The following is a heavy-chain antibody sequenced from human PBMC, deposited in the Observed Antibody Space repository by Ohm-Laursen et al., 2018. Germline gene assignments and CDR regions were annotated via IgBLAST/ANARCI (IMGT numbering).Heavy chain of an antibody. J-gene: IGHJ4*02. V-gene: IGHV1-18*01. CDR2: ISVYNGNT. CDR1: GYTFTSYD. Sequence: ASVKVSCKASGYTFTSYDINWVRQAPGQGLEWMGWISVYNGNTKYAQKLQGRVTMTTDTSTSIAYMELRSLRSDDTAVYYCARGGVQYFDWSFPSLYYFDYWGQGTLVTVSS. CDR3: ARGGVQYFDWSFPSLYYFDY. D-gene: IGHD3-9*01.